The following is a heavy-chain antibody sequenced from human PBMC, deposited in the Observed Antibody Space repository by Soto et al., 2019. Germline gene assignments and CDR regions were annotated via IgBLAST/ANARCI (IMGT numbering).Heavy chain of an antibody. CDR2: ISSSGGTT. CDR1: GFTFRSYA. V-gene: IGHV3-23*01. J-gene: IGHJ6*02. Sequence: GGSLRLSCAASGFTFRSYAMSWVRQAPGKGLQWVSTISSSGGTTNYADSVKGRFSISRDTSQNTLYLQMNNLRAEDTALYYCARGPYYGGMDVWGQGTTVTVSS. D-gene: IGHD3-16*01. CDR3: ARGPYYGGMDV.